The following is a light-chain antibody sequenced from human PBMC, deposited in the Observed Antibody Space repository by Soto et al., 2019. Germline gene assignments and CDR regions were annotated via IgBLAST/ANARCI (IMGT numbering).Light chain of an antibody. V-gene: IGKV3-20*01. J-gene: IGKJ1*01. Sequence: EIVLTQSPGTLSLSPGERATLSCRASQSVRSRFLAWYQQKPGQAPSLLIYGASNRATGIPDRFSGSGSGTDFTLTISRLEPEDFAVYYCQQYGSSGTFSQGTKVDIK. CDR3: QQYGSSGT. CDR2: GAS. CDR1: QSVRSRF.